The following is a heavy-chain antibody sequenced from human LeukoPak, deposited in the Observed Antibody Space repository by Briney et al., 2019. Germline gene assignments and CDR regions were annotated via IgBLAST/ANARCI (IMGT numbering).Heavy chain of an antibody. CDR1: GFTFSSYA. CDR3: AKDWYYYDSSGYYGQEKFDY. D-gene: IGHD3-22*01. CDR2: ISGSGGST. J-gene: IGHJ4*02. V-gene: IGHV3-23*01. Sequence: GGSLRLSCAASGFTFSSYAMSWVRQAPGKGLEWVSAISGSGGSTYYADSVKGRFTISRDNSKNTLYLQMSSLRAEDTAVYYCAKDWYYYDSSGYYGQEKFDYWGQGTLVTVSS.